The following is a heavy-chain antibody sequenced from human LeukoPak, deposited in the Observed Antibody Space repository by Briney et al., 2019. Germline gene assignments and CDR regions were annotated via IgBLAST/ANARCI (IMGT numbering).Heavy chain of an antibody. CDR2: ISSIGTTI. CDR3: ARGERGDY. D-gene: IGHD1-26*01. J-gene: IGHJ4*02. CDR1: GFSFSIYE. V-gene: IGHV3-48*03. Sequence: GGSLRLSCAASGFSFSIYEMNWVRQAPGKGLEWVSYISSIGTTIYYADSVKGRFTISRDNAKNSLYLQMNSLRAEDTAVYYCARGERGDYWGQGTLVTVSS.